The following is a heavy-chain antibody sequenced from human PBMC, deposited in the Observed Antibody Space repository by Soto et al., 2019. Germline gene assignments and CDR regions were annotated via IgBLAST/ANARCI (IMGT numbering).Heavy chain of an antibody. J-gene: IGHJ6*02. Sequence: QVQLVQSGAEVKKPGASVKVSCKASGYTFTSYGISWVRQAPGQGLEWMGWISAYNGNTNYAQKLQGRVTMTTDTSTSTAYMELRSLRSDDTAVYYCARANSYSYGFYYYYGMDVWGQGTTVTVSS. CDR1: GYTFTSYG. CDR3: ARANSYSYGFYYYYGMDV. CDR2: ISAYNGNT. V-gene: IGHV1-18*01. D-gene: IGHD5-18*01.